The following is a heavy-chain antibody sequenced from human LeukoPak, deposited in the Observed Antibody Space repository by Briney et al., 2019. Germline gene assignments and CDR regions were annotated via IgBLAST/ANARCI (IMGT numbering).Heavy chain of an antibody. CDR3: ATWEGFFGGGFFSAKYFQH. CDR1: GGTFSSYA. V-gene: IGHV1-69*13. Sequence: ASVKVSCKASGGTFSSYAISWVRQAPGQGLEWMGGIIPIFGTANYAQKFQGRVTITADESTSTAYMELSSLRSEDTAVYYCATWEGFFGGGFFSAKYFQHGGQATLVTVS. CDR2: IIPIFGTA. J-gene: IGHJ1*01. D-gene: IGHD3-3*01.